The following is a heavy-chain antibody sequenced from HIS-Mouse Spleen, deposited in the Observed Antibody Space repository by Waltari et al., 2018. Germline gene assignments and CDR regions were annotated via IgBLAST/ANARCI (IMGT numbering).Heavy chain of an antibody. D-gene: IGHD1-7*01. CDR3: ARAYNWNYGDYFDY. V-gene: IGHV4-34*01. CDR2: INHSGST. Sequence: QVQLQQWGAGLLTPSETLSLTCAVYGGSFSGYYWCWIRQPPGKGLEWIGEINHSGSTNYNPSLKSRVTISVDTSKNQFSLKLSSVTAADTAVYYCARAYNWNYGDYFDYWGQGTLVTVSS. CDR1: GGSFSGYY. J-gene: IGHJ4*02.